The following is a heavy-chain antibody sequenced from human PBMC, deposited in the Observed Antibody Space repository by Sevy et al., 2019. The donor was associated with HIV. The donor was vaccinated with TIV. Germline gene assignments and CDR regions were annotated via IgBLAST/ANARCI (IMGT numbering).Heavy chain of an antibody. CDR2: INPNSGGT. CDR3: ARGGPAAKYYFDY. CDR1: GYTFTGYY. J-gene: IGHJ4*02. V-gene: IGHV1-2*04. Sequence: VSVKVSCKASGYTFTGYYMHWVRQAPGQGLEWMGWINPNSGGTNYAQKFQGWVTMTRDTSISTAYMELSRLRSDDTAVYYCARGGPAAKYYFDYWGQGTLVTVSS. D-gene: IGHD6-13*01.